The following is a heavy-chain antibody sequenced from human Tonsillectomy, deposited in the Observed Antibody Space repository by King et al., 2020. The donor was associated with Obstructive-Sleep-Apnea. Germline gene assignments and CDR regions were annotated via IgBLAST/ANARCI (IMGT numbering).Heavy chain of an antibody. CDR3: ARDSYGIAARPYWYFDL. Sequence: VQLVESGGGLVQPGGSLRLSCAASGFTFSSYSMNWVRQAPGKGLEWVSYISSSSSTIYYADSVKGRFTISRDNAKNSLYPQMNSLRAEDTAVYYCARDSYGIAARPYWYFDLWGRGTLVTVSS. J-gene: IGHJ2*01. CDR2: ISSSSSTI. D-gene: IGHD6-6*01. V-gene: IGHV3-48*04. CDR1: GFTFSSYS.